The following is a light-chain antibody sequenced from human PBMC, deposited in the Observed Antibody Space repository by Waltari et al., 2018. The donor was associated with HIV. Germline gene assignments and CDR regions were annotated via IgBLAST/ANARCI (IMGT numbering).Light chain of an antibody. CDR2: ANI. Sequence: QSVLTQPPSVSGAPGQRVTISCTGSSSNIGAGYDVHRFPQLQGTAPKLLIYANINRPSGVPDRFSGSMSGSSASLAITGLQAEDEAHYYCQSFDSSLTTAGVIFGGGTKLTVL. V-gene: IGLV1-40*01. CDR3: QSFDSSLTTAGVI. CDR1: SSNIGAGYD. J-gene: IGLJ2*01.